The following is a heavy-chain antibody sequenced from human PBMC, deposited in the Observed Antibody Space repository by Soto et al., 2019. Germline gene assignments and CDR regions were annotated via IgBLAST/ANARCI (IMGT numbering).Heavy chain of an antibody. CDR1: GGSVSSGSYY. D-gene: IGHD3-22*01. V-gene: IGHV4-61*01. Sequence: SETLSLTCTVSGGSVSSGSYYWSWIRQPPGKGLEWIGYIYYSGSTNYNPSLKSRVTISVDTSKNQFSLKLSSVTAADTAVYYCARAGYYYDSSGYYSYYFDYWGQGTLVTVSS. CDR2: IYYSGST. CDR3: ARAGYYYDSSGYYSYYFDY. J-gene: IGHJ4*02.